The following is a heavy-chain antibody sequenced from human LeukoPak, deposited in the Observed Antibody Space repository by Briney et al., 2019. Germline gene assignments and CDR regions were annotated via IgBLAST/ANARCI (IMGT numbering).Heavy chain of an antibody. Sequence: ASVKVSCKASGGTLSSYAISWVRQAPGQGLEWMGGIIPIFGTANYAQKFQGRVTITADESTSTAYMELSSLRSEDTAVYYFAKKGKAFKPNYLGHWGQGILVTVSS. CDR1: GGTLSSYA. D-gene: IGHD2/OR15-2a*01. CDR3: AKKGKAFKPNYLGH. CDR2: IIPIFGTA. J-gene: IGHJ4*02. V-gene: IGHV1-69*13.